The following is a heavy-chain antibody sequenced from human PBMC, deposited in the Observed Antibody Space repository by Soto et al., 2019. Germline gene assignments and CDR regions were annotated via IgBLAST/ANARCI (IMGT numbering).Heavy chain of an antibody. Sequence: QVQLVQSGAEVRKPGASVKVSCKASGYTFSDYYIHWVRQAPGQGLEWMGWINPNSGGTKYAPKFQGGVTMPRPTSITKAYMELSRLRSGDTAVYYCAREPATAKPEGVDFWGQGTLVTVSS. D-gene: IGHD1-1*01. J-gene: IGHJ4*02. CDR3: AREPATAKPEGVDF. CDR1: GYTFSDYY. V-gene: IGHV1-2*02. CDR2: INPNSGGT.